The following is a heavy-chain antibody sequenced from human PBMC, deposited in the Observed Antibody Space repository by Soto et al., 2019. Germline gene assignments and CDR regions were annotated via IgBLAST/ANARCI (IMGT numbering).Heavy chain of an antibody. CDR2: INPNSGGT. D-gene: IGHD2-2*01. J-gene: IGHJ6*02. Sequence: QVQLVQSGAEVKKPGASVKVSCKASGYTFTGYYMHWVRQAPGQGLEWMGWINPNSGGTNYAQKFQGWVTMTRDTSISTAYMELSRLRSDDTAVYYCARAGYCISTSCPFPGYYGMDVWGQGTTVTVSS. CDR1: GYTFTGYY. CDR3: ARAGYCISTSCPFPGYYGMDV. V-gene: IGHV1-2*04.